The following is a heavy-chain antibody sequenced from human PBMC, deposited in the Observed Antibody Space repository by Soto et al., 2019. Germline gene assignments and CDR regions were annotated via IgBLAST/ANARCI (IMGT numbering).Heavy chain of an antibody. CDR1: GFTFNTFA. D-gene: IGHD3-9*01. V-gene: IGHV3-23*01. Sequence: EVQLLESGGGLVQPGGSLRLSCAASGFTFNTFAMTWVLQGPGKGLEWVSYIGADNHGYTDYASSVKGRFTVSRDNSKNMLFLQMSSLRPDDTAVYYCAKGDWADYWGHGVLVTVSS. CDR3: AKGDWADY. J-gene: IGHJ4*01. CDR2: IGADNHGYT.